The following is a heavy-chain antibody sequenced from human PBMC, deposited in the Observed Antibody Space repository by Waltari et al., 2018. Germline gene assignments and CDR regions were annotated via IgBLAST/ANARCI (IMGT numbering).Heavy chain of an antibody. Sequence: QVQLVQSGAEVKKHGASVKVSCKASGYTFTSYDINWVRQATGQGLEWMGWMNPVSGNTGYAQKFQGRVTMTRDTSTSTVHMEMSSLRSEDTAVYYCARAGAVRGRYYFDYWGQGSLVTVSS. V-gene: IGHV1-8*01. CDR3: ARAGAVRGRYYFDY. CDR1: GYTFTSYD. CDR2: MNPVSGNT. J-gene: IGHJ4*02. D-gene: IGHD3-10*01.